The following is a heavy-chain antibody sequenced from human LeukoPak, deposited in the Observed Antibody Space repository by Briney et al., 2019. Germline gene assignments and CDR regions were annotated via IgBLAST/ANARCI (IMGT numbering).Heavy chain of an antibody. CDR2: INPNSGGT. D-gene: IGHD3-3*01. Sequence: ASVKVSCKASGYTFTGYYMHWVRQPPGQGLEWMGWINPNSGGTNYAQKFQGRVTMTRDTSISTAYMELSRLRSDDTAVYYCARDHSNDFWSGSGPLYYMDVWGKGTTVTVSS. V-gene: IGHV1-2*02. CDR1: GYTFTGYY. J-gene: IGHJ6*03. CDR3: ARDHSNDFWSGSGPLYYMDV.